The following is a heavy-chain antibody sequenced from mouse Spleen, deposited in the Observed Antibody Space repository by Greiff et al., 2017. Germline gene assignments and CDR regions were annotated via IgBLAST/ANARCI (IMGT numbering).Heavy chain of an antibody. D-gene: IGHD2-1*01. CDR1: GFSLSTYGIG. CDR3: ARIDGNLFAY. J-gene: IGHJ3*01. CDR2: IWWNDNK. Sequence: QVTLKVSGPGILQPSQTLSLTCSFSGFSLSTYGIGVGWIRQPSGKGLEWLAHIWWNDNKYYNTALKSRLTISKDTSNNQVFLKIASVDTADTATYYCARIDGNLFAYWGQGTLVTVSA. V-gene: IGHV8-11*01.